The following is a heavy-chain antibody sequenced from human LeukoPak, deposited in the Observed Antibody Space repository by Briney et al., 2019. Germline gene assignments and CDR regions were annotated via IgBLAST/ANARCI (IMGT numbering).Heavy chain of an antibody. CDR1: GFTFTSYW. J-gene: IGHJ4*02. Sequence: GGSLRLSCAASGFTFTSYWMSWMRQAPGKGLQWVANIKHDGSEQYYVDPVKGRFTTSRDNARNSLYLQMNSLGVEDTAVYYCKSGGAAPGAFDYWGQGALVTVSS. V-gene: IGHV3-7*01. CDR3: KSGGAAPGAFDY. D-gene: IGHD6-13*01. CDR2: IKHDGSEQ.